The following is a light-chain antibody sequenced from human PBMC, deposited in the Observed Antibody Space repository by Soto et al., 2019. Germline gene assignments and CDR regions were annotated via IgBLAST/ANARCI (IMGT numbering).Light chain of an antibody. J-gene: IGLJ2*01. Sequence: QSALTQPASVSGSPGQSITLSCTGTSSDVGSYDLVSWYQQHPVKAPKLLIYAVTERPSGVSNRFSGSKSGNTASLTISGLQTEDEAYYYCCSFAGRTTVIFGGGTKLTVL. CDR2: AVT. CDR1: SSDVGSYDL. V-gene: IGLV2-23*02. CDR3: CSFAGRTTVI.